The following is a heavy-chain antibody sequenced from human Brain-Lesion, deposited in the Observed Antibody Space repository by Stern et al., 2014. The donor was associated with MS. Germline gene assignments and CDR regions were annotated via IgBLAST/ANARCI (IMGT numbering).Heavy chain of an antibody. CDR1: GYTLTELS. CDR2: FDPEDGDT. V-gene: IGHV1-24*01. D-gene: IGHD1-26*01. Sequence: QVQLVHSGAEVKQPGASVQVSCKVSGYTLTELSMHWVRQAPRKGLEWIGGFDPEDGDTISSQQFQGRVTLLQAPSTDTAYMELSSLRSEDTAVYYCATLSPGAGGNYYRHFDYWGQGTLVTVSS. J-gene: IGHJ4*02. CDR3: ATLSPGAGGNYYRHFDY.